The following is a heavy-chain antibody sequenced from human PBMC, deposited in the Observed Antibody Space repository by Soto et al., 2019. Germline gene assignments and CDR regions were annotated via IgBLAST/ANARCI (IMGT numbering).Heavy chain of an antibody. Sequence: EVQLVESGGDLVQPGGSLRLSCVASGFTFNTYWMSWVRQAPGKGLEWVANIKEDGSDKYYVDSVKGRFTISRDNAKNLLYLQMNSLGAGDTAXYYCARFTRGSSGDYWGQGTLVTVSS. V-gene: IGHV3-7*01. CDR1: GFTFNTYW. D-gene: IGHD6-25*01. CDR3: ARFTRGSSGDY. CDR2: IKEDGSDK. J-gene: IGHJ4*02.